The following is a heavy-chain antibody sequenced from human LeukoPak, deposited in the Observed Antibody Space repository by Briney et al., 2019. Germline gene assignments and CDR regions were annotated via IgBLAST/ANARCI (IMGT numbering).Heavy chain of an antibody. CDR3: ARLLSFYYYMDV. V-gene: IGHV4-39*01. D-gene: IGHD3-9*01. CDR2: VYHSGST. Sequence: SETLSLTCSVSGGSISNDRYYWGWIRQPPGKALEWIGGVYHSGSTYYNPSLKSRVTISVDASKNQFSLKLTSVTAADTAVYYCARLLSFYYYMDVWGKGTTVTVSS. CDR1: GGSISNDRYY. J-gene: IGHJ6*03.